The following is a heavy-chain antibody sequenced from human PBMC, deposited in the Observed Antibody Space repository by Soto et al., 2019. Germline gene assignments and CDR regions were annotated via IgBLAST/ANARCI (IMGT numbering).Heavy chain of an antibody. J-gene: IGHJ6*03. CDR3: ARGVGYDFWSGYYVPTVNYYYMDV. CDR1: GGSISSYY. V-gene: IGHV4-59*01. CDR2: IYYSGST. D-gene: IGHD3-3*01. Sequence: SETLSLTCPVSGGSISSYYWSWIRQPPGKGLEWIGYIYYSGSTNYNPSLKSRVTISVDTSKNQFSLKLSSVTAADTAVYYCARGVGYDFWSGYYVPTVNYYYMDVWGKGTTVTVSS.